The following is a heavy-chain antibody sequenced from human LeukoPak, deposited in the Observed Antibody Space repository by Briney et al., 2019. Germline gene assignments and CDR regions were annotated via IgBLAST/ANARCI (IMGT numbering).Heavy chain of an antibody. CDR1: GFTFSDYY. J-gene: IGHJ4*02. V-gene: IGHV3-11*06. Sequence: GGSLRLSCAASGFTFSDYYMSWIRQAPGKGLEWVSYISSSSSSYTNHADSVKGRFTISRDNAKNSLYLQLNSLRAEDTAVYYCARASASYFDYWGQGTLVTVSS. CDR2: ISSSSSSYT. CDR3: ARASASYFDY.